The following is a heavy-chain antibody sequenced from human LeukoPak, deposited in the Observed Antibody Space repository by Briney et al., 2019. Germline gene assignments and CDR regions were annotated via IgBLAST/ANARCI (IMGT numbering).Heavy chain of an antibody. V-gene: IGHV1-2*02. J-gene: IGHJ5*02. CDR1: GYTFTGYY. Sequence: ASVKVSCKASGYTFTGYYMHWVRQAPGQGLEWMGWINPNSGDTNYAQKFQGRVTMTRDTSINTAYMELSSLRSEDTAVYYCARDVRHRYCSSTSCYGWDNWFDPWGQGTLVTVSS. D-gene: IGHD2-2*01. CDR2: INPNSGDT. CDR3: ARDVRHRYCSSTSCYGWDNWFDP.